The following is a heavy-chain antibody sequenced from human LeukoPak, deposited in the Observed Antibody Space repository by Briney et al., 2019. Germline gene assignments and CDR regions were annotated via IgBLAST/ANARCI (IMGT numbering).Heavy chain of an antibody. CDR3: AKGKWGELLHPVGFDP. J-gene: IGHJ5*02. CDR2: ITNGGGNT. D-gene: IGHD3-10*01. Sequence: GGSLRLSCAASGFSFSTYAMTWVRQAPGKGLEWVSGITNGGGNTFYIDSVRGRFTISRDNSKNTLYLQMDGLRAEDTAVYYCAKGKWGELLHPVGFDPWGQGTLVTVSS. CDR1: GFSFSTYA. V-gene: IGHV3-23*01.